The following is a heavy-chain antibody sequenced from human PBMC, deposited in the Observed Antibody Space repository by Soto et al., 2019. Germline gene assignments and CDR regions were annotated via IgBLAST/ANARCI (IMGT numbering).Heavy chain of an antibody. D-gene: IGHD2-15*01. CDR3: ARSLAALFSLGDFNY. Sequence: EVHLLDSGGGLVQPGGSLRLSCAASGFTFSRYALNWVRQAPGKGLEWVAEISGSGTSTYYAPSVKGRFIISSDSSKNTFYLRMNSLRAEDTAMYYCARSLAALFSLGDFNYWGQGALVTVSS. CDR1: GFTFSRYA. J-gene: IGHJ4*02. V-gene: IGHV3-23*01. CDR2: ISGSGTST.